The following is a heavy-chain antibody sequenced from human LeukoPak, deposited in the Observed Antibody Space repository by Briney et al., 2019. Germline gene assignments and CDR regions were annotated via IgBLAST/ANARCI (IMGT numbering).Heavy chain of an antibody. CDR2: IYTSGST. J-gene: IGHJ6*02. Sequence: SSETLSLTCTVSGGSISSGSYYWSWIRQPAGKGLEWIGRIYTSGSTNYNPSLKSRVTISVDTSKNQFSLKLSSVTAADTAVYYCASGSVNSGWEPYYYGMDVWGQGTTVTVSS. CDR3: ASGSVNSGWEPYYYGMDV. CDR1: GGSISSGSYY. D-gene: IGHD6-19*01. V-gene: IGHV4-61*02.